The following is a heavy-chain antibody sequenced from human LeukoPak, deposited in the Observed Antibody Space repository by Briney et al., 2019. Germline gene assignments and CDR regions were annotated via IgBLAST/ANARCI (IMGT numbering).Heavy chain of an antibody. Sequence: GGSLRLSCAASGFTFSSSGINWVRQAPGKGLEWVSYISSSSTIYYADSVKGRFTISRDNAKNSLYLQMNSLRAEDTAVYYCARGGRGGAFDIWGQGTMVTVSS. CDR1: GFTFSSSG. CDR3: ARGGRGGAFDI. CDR2: ISSSSTI. V-gene: IGHV3-48*04. J-gene: IGHJ3*02. D-gene: IGHD4-23*01.